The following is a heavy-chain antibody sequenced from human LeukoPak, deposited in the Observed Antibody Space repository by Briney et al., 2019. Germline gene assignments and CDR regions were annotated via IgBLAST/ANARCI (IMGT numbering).Heavy chain of an antibody. CDR1: GGSFSGYY. D-gene: IGHD4-17*01. CDR3: ATSSGLYGDCDYYYYYGRDV. J-gene: IGHJ6*04. Sequence: PSETLSLTCAVYGGSFSGYYWSWIRQPPGKGLEWIGEINHSGSTNYNPSLKSRVTISVDTSKNQFSLKLSSVTAADTAVYYCATSSGLYGDCDYYYYYGRDVWGKGTTVSDSS. V-gene: IGHV4-34*01. CDR2: INHSGST.